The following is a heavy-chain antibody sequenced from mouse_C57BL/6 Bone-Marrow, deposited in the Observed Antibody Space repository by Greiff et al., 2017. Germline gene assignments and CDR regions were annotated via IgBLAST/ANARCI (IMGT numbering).Heavy chain of an antibody. CDR3: ARQGGGFDY. J-gene: IGHJ2*01. Sequence: EVKLVESGGDLVKPGGSLKLSCAASGFTFSSYGMSWVRQTPDKRLEWVATISSGGSYTYYPDSVKGRFTISRDNAKNTLYLQMNSLKSEDTAMYYCARQGGGFDYWGQGTTLTVSS. CDR2: ISSGGSYT. V-gene: IGHV5-6*02. CDR1: GFTFSSYG.